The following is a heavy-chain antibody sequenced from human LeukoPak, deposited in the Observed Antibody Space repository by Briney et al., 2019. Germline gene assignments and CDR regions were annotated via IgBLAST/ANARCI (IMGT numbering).Heavy chain of an antibody. CDR1: GFSLEDYA. V-gene: IGHV3-9*01. Sequence: GGSLRLSCVGSGFSLEDYAMHWVRQVPGKGLEWVPSISWDSGSQVYTDSVKGRFTISRDNDKNSLYLQMNSLRLEDTAFYYCIKDMGFDLLKDAFHVWGRGTLVTVSS. CDR3: IKDMGFDLLKDAFHV. CDR2: ISWDSGSQ. D-gene: IGHD3-9*01. J-gene: IGHJ3*01.